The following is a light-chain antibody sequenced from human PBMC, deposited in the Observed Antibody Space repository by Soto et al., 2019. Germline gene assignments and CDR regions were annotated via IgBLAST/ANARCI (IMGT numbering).Light chain of an antibody. V-gene: IGLV2-8*01. Sequence: QSAMTQPPSASGSPGQTVTISCTGTSSDVGGYDYVSWYQQHPGEAPKLIIYEVTKRPSGVPDRFSGSKSGNTASLTVSGLQAEDEADYYCSSYAGGKNGYVFGTGTKLTVL. CDR1: SSDVGGYDY. CDR3: SSYAGGKNGYV. CDR2: EVT. J-gene: IGLJ1*01.